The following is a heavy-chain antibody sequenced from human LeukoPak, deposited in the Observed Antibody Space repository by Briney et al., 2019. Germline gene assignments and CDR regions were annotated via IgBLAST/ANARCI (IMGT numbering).Heavy chain of an antibody. V-gene: IGHV3-23*01. CDR2: ISGSGGST. Sequence: TGGSLRLSCAASGFTFTNYAMTWVRQAPGKGLEWVSAISGSGGSTYYPDSVKGRFSISRDNSKNTLYLQMNSLRVEDTAVYYCAKEAYIAVAGIIDYWGQGALVTVSS. D-gene: IGHD6-19*01. J-gene: IGHJ4*02. CDR1: GFTFTNYA. CDR3: AKEAYIAVAGIIDY.